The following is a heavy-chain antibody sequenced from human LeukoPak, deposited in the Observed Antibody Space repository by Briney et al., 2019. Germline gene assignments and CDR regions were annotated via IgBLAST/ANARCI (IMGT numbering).Heavy chain of an antibody. V-gene: IGHV3-73*01. D-gene: IGHD3-10*01. J-gene: IGHJ4*02. CDR3: TGNYYGSGSYADFDY. Sequence: GGSLRLSCAATGFTFSGSALHWVRQASGKGLEWVGRIRSTANGYATAYAASVKGRFTISRDDSKNTAYLLMDSLKTEDTAVYYCTGNYYGSGSYADFDYWGQGTLVTVSS. CDR1: GFTFSGSA. CDR2: IRSTANGYAT.